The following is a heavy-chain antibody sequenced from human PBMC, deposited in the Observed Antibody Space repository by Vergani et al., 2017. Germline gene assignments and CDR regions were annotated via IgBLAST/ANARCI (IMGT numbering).Heavy chain of an antibody. CDR2: TRNKANSYTT. J-gene: IGHJ4*02. V-gene: IGHV3-72*01. Sequence: EVQLLESGGGLVQPGGSLRLSCAASGFTFSSYAMSWVRQAPGKGLEWVGRTRNKANSYTTEYAASVKGRFTISRDDSKNSLYLQMNSLRAEDTAVYYCARDLAVTTEYWGQGTLVTVSS. CDR3: ARDLAVTTEY. D-gene: IGHD4-11*01. CDR1: GFTFSSYA.